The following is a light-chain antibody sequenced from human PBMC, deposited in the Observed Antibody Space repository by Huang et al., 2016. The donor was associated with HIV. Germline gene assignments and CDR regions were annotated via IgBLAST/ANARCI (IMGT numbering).Light chain of an antibody. Sequence: EIVMTQSPATLSVSPGERATLSCRASQSVTRNLAWYQQTPGQAPGLLIYGASTRATGIPARFSGSGSGTEFTLTISSLQSEDFAVYYCQQYNYWPQTFGQGTKVEIK. CDR3: QQYNYWPQT. CDR1: QSVTRN. V-gene: IGKV3-15*01. CDR2: GAS. J-gene: IGKJ1*01.